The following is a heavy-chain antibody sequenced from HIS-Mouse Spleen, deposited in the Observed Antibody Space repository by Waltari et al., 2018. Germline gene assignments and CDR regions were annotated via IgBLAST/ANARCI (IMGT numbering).Heavy chain of an antibody. CDR1: GYTFTSYD. D-gene: IGHD3-3*01. Sequence: QVQLVQSGAEVKKPGASVKVSCKASGYTFTSYDINWVRQATGQGLEWMGMMNPNSVNTGYAQKFQVRVTMTRNTSISTAYMELSSLGSEDTAVYYCARVYYDFWSGYYYWGQGTLVTVSS. CDR3: ARVYYDFWSGYYY. CDR2: MNPNSVNT. J-gene: IGHJ4*02. V-gene: IGHV1-8*01.